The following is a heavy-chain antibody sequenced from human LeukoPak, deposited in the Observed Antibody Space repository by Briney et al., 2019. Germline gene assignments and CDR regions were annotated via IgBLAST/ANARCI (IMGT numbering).Heavy chain of an antibody. J-gene: IGHJ6*03. CDR1: GYTFTGYY. CDR3: ARVVVVPAATSPYYYYYMDV. V-gene: IGHV1-2*02. D-gene: IGHD2-2*01. CDR2: INPRSGGT. Sequence: ASVKVSCKASGYTFTGYYVHWVRQAPGQGLEWMGWINPRSGGTNYAQKFQGRVTMTGDTSISTAYMELSRLSSDDTAVYYCARVVVVPAATSPYYYYYMDVWGKGTTVTVSS.